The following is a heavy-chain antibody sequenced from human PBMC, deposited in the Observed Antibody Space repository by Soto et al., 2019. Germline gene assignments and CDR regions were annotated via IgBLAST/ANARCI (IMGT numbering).Heavy chain of an antibody. D-gene: IGHD3-10*01. CDR2: INHSGST. CDR3: ARALVGSGSSGSYYPHRYYCYYYGMDV. CDR1: GGSFSGYY. Sequence: SETLSLTCAVYGGSFSGYYWSWIRQPPGKGLEWIGEINHSGSTNYNPSLKSRVTISVDTSKNQFSLKLSSVTAADTAVYYCARALVGSGSSGSYYPHRYYCYYYGMDVWGQGTTVTVSS. J-gene: IGHJ6*02. V-gene: IGHV4-34*01.